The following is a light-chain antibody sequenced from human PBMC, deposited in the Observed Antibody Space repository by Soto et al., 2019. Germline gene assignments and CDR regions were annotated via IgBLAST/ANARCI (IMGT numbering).Light chain of an antibody. CDR2: GAS. CDR1: QSVSRSY. CDR3: QQYDSSPYT. V-gene: IGKV3-20*01. J-gene: IGKJ2*01. Sequence: EIVLTQSPGTLSLSPGERATLSCRASQSVSRSYLAWYHQKPGQAPRLLIYGASSRATGIPDRFSGSGSGTDFTLTISRLEPEDFAVYYCQQYDSSPYTFGQGTKLEIK.